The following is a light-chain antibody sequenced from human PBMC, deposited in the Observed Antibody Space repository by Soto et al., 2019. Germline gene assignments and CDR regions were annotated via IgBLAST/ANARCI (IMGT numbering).Light chain of an antibody. V-gene: IGKV1-27*01. J-gene: IGKJ5*01. CDR2: SAS. CDR1: QGIRNY. CDR3: QKYNNVPGT. Sequence: DIQMTQSPSSLSASVGDRVTITCRASQGIRNYLAWYQQKPGTIPKLLIYSASTLQSGVPSRFSGSGSGTDFTLTISSLQPEDVATYYCQKYNNVPGTFGQGTRLEIK.